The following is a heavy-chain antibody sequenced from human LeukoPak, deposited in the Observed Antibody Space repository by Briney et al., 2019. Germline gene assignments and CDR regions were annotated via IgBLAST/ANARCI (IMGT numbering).Heavy chain of an antibody. CDR3: IRTLIAVTSPYVDV. CDR1: PSTFSSYR. J-gene: IGHJ6*03. CDR2: VHSAGTGT. V-gene: IGHV3-74*01. D-gene: IGHD3-22*01. Sequence: PAGSLRLSCAPSPSTFSSYRMNSVRQAPRKGLAWVPRVHSAGTGTTYAVSVEGRFTTSSDNAKNTVYLQLNSLRAEDTAIYYCIRTLIAVTSPYVDVWGKGTTVTVSS.